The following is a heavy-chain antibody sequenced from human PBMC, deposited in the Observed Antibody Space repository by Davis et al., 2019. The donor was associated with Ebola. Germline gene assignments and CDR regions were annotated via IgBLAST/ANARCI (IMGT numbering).Heavy chain of an antibody. Sequence: ASVKVSCKASGYTFTSYAMHWVRQAPGQRLEWMGWINAGNGNTKYSQKFQGRVTITRDTSASTAYMELSSLRSEDTAVYYCARDWVGATSLKYYYGMDVWGQGTAVTVSS. J-gene: IGHJ6*02. CDR3: ARDWVGATSLKYYYGMDV. V-gene: IGHV1-3*01. D-gene: IGHD1-26*01. CDR1: GYTFTSYA. CDR2: INAGNGNT.